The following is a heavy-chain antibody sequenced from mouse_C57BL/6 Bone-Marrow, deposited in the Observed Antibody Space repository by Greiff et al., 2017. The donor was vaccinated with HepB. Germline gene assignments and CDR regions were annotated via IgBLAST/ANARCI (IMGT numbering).Heavy chain of an antibody. V-gene: IGHV5-17*01. CDR1: GFTFSDYG. CDR3: ASDYGSSYPY. J-gene: IGHJ3*01. Sequence: EVMLVESGGGLVKPGGSLKLSCAASGFTFSDYGMHWVRQAPEKGLEWVAYISSGSSTIYYADTVKGRFTISRDNAKNTLFLQMTSLRSEDTAMYYCASDYGSSYPYWGQGTLVTVSA. D-gene: IGHD1-1*01. CDR2: ISSGSSTI.